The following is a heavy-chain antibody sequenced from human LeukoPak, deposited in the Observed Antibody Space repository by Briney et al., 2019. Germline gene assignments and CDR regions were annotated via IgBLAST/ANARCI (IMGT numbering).Heavy chain of an antibody. J-gene: IGHJ6*03. Sequence: SETLSLTCTVSGYSISSGYYWGWIRQPPGKGLEWIGSIYHSGSTYYNPSLKSRVTISVDTSKNQFSLKLSSVTAADTAVYYCARSRNDDHFWYYYYMDVWGKGTTVTVSS. D-gene: IGHD1-1*01. V-gene: IGHV4-38-2*02. CDR3: ARSRNDDHFWYYYYMDV. CDR2: IYHSGST. CDR1: GYSISSGYY.